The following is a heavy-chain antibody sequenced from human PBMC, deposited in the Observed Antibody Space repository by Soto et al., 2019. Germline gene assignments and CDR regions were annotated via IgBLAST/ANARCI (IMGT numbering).Heavy chain of an antibody. V-gene: IGHV1-18*01. D-gene: IGHD2-15*01. CDR2: ISAYNGNT. CDR1: GYTFTSYG. J-gene: IGHJ6*02. CDR3: ARDREMVVAASTQRPARYYYYYGMDV. Sequence: ASVKVSCKASGYTFTSYGISWVRQAPGQGLEWMGWISAYNGNTNYAQKLQGRVTMTTDTSTSTAYMELRSLRSDDTAVYYCARDREMVVAASTQRPARYYYYYGMDVWGQGTTVTVSS.